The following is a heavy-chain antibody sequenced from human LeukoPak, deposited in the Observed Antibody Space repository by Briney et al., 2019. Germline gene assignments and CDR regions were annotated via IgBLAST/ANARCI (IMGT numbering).Heavy chain of an antibody. CDR1: GGSISSYY. CDR2: IYYSGST. Sequence: PSETLSLTCTVSGGSISSYYWSWIRQPPGKGLEWIGYIYYSGSTNYNPSLKSRVTISVDTSKNQFSLKLSSVTAADTAVYYYARGQDYYGMDVWGQGTTVTVSS. V-gene: IGHV4-59*08. CDR3: ARGQDYYGMDV. J-gene: IGHJ6*02.